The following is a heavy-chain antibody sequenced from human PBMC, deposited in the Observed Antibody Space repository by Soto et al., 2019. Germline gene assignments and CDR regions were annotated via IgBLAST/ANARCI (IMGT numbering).Heavy chain of an antibody. V-gene: IGHV4-31*03. Sequence: PSETLSLTCTVSGGSISICGYYWSLIRQHPGKGLEWIGYIYYSGSTYYNPSLKSRVTISVDTSKNQFSLKLSSVTAADTAVYYCARDDLRVGTDYWGQGTLVTVSS. CDR3: ARDDLRVGTDY. CDR2: IYYSGST. D-gene: IGHD1-26*01. J-gene: IGHJ4*02. CDR1: GGSISICGYY.